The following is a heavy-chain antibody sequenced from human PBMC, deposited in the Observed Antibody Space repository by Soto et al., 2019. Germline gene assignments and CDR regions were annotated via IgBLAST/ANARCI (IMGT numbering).Heavy chain of an antibody. CDR1: GFSFSTYA. CDR3: ATRAYSGALHGHADVDV. V-gene: IGHV3-23*01. D-gene: IGHD2-21*01. CDR2: ISDSGGRT. J-gene: IGHJ6*02. Sequence: GALRPACAASGFSFSTYAMSWVRQAPGKGLEWVSAISDSGGRTYYADSVQGRFTISRDNSKNTLFLQMSSLRAEDTAIYYCATRAYSGALHGHADVDVGGQGTTVTVSS.